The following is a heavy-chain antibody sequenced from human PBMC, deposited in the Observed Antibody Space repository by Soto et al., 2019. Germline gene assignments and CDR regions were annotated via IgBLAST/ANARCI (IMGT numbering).Heavy chain of an antibody. J-gene: IGHJ5*02. V-gene: IGHV4-31*03. CDR3: ARDGSMVTAMEYKWFDP. Sequence: QVQLQESGPGLVKPSQTLSLTCTVTGASLSSGGYYWSWIRQHPGKDLEWIGYIYNTGITSYNPSLKSRVAMSVDTSKNQISLKLSSVTAADTAVYYCARDGSMVTAMEYKWFDPWGQGTPVTVSS. CDR2: IYNTGIT. D-gene: IGHD2-21*02. CDR1: GASLSSGGYY.